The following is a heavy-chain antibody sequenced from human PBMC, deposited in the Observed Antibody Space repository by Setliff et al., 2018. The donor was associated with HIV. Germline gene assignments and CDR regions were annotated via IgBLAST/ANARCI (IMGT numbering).Heavy chain of an antibody. J-gene: IGHJ4*02. CDR3: TRAQIAAPRPFDY. Sequence: SETLSLTCAVYGGAFSGYYWTWIRQSPGRGLEWIGEINHSGSTNYNPSLKSRVTASVDTSKNQFFLRVTSVTAADSALYFCTRAQIAAPRPFDYWGQGTLVTVSS. D-gene: IGHD2-21*01. CDR1: GGAFSGYY. CDR2: INHSGST. V-gene: IGHV4-34*01.